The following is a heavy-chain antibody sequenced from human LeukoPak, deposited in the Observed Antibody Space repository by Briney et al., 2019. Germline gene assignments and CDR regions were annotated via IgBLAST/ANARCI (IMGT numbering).Heavy chain of an antibody. J-gene: IGHJ4*02. V-gene: IGHV1-69*05. Sequence: GSSVKVSCKPSRGTYSSYALSWVRQAPGQAREWMGRIIPIFGTAHYAQKCQGRVTITTDESTSTADMELSSLRSEDSAVYYCAISGLAQPVGLWDYWGQGTLVSVSS. CDR3: AISGLAQPVGLWDY. CDR1: RGTYSSYA. D-gene: IGHD3/OR15-3a*01. CDR2: IIPIFGTA.